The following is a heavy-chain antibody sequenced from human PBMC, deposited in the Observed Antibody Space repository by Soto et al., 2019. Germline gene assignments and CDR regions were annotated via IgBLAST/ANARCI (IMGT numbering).Heavy chain of an antibody. CDR3: ARVPSSSGRAHFVY. CDR2: ISYDGSNK. CDR1: GFTFSSYA. J-gene: IGHJ4*02. D-gene: IGHD2-15*01. V-gene: IGHV3-30-3*01. Sequence: QVQLVESGGGVVQPGRSLRLSCAASGFTFSSYAMHWVRQAPGKGLEWVAVISYDGSNKYYADSVKGRFTISRDNSKNTLYLQMNSLRAEDTAVYYCARVPSSSGRAHFVYWGQGTLFTVSS.